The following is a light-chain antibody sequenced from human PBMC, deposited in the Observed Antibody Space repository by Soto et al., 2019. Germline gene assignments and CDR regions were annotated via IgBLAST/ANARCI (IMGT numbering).Light chain of an antibody. Sequence: EIVLTQSPATLSLSPGEGATLSCGASQSVSSSYLAWYQQKPGLATRLLIYDASSRATGIPDRFSGSGSGTDFTITISRLEPEDFAVYYCQHYVTSPYTFGQGTKLEMK. CDR3: QHYVTSPYT. CDR1: QSVSSSY. J-gene: IGKJ2*01. CDR2: DAS. V-gene: IGKV3D-20*01.